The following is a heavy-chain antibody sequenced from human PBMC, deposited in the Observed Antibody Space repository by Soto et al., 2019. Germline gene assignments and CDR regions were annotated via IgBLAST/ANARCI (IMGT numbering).Heavy chain of an antibody. V-gene: IGHV1-69*01. CDR1: GGTFSSYA. Sequence: QVQLVQSGAEVKKPGSSVKVSCTASGGTFSSYAISWVRQAPGQGLEWMGGIIPIFGTANYAQKFQGRVTITADESTGTAYMELSSLRSEDTAVYYCARAGRARPPIYGMDVWGQGTTVTVSS. CDR3: ARAGRARPPIYGMDV. CDR2: IIPIFGTA. D-gene: IGHD6-6*01. J-gene: IGHJ6*02.